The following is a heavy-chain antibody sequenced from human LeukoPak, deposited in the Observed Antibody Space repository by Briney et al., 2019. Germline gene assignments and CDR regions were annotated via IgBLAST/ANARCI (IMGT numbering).Heavy chain of an antibody. Sequence: GGSLRLSCAASGFTFSSYALSWVRQAPGKGLEWVSGISGSGDSTYYADSVKGRFTVSRDNSKNTLYLQMNSLRAEDTAVYYCAPWGIPGEWGPGTLVTVSS. CDR3: APWGIPGE. J-gene: IGHJ4*02. CDR2: ISGSGDST. D-gene: IGHD2-21*01. V-gene: IGHV3-23*01. CDR1: GFTFSSYA.